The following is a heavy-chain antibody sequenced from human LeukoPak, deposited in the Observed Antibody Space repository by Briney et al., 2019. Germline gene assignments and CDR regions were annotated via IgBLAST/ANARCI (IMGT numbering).Heavy chain of an antibody. D-gene: IGHD2-2*01. Sequence: GGSLRHSCAASGFTFSSYGMHWVRQAPGKGLEWVAVISYDGNNKYHAGSVRGRFTISRDNSKNTLYLQMNSLRAEDTAVYYCAKDFDPAAAAYYFDYWGQGTLATVSS. CDR1: GFTFSSYG. V-gene: IGHV3-30*18. J-gene: IGHJ4*02. CDR2: ISYDGNNK. CDR3: AKDFDPAAAAYYFDY.